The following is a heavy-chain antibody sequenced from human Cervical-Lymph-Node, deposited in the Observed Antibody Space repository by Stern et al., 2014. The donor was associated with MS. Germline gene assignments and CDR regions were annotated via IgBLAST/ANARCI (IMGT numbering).Heavy chain of an antibody. J-gene: IGHJ4*02. Sequence: QLVQSGAEVQKPGSSVKVSCRASGGTFSSSDISWVRQAPGQGLEWRGGIIPLIGSANYAQKYQARVTIPADESTSTAYMELSSLRSEDAAIYYCALGGFGHYFEYWGQGTLVTVSS. CDR2: IIPLIGSA. CDR3: ALGGFGHYFEY. V-gene: IGHV1-69*01. D-gene: IGHD3-10*01. CDR1: GGTFSSSD.